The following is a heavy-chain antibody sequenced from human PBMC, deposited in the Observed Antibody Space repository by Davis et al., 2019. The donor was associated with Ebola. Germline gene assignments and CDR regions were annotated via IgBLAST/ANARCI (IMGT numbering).Heavy chain of an antibody. D-gene: IGHD4-17*01. J-gene: IGHJ6*04. CDR2: ISSDGTNK. CDR1: GFSFSDYG. V-gene: IGHV3-30*18. CDR3: AKDQFIHYGPYYYGMNV. Sequence: PGGSLRLSCAASGFSFSDYGMHWVRQAPGKGLEWVTVISSDGTNKYYADSVKGRFTISRDNSKKTLYLQMNSLRAEDTAVYYCAKDQFIHYGPYYYGMNVWGKGTTVTVSS.